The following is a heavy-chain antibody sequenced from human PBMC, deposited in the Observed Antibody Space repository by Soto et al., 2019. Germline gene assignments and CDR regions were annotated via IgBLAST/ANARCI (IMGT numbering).Heavy chain of an antibody. V-gene: IGHV3-30*01. CDR1: GFTFSSYA. Sequence: QVQLVESGGGVVQPGRSLRLSCAASGFTFSSYAMHWVRQAPGKGLEWVAFISLDGSNKYYADSVKGRFTISRDNSKNTLYLQMXXXXXXXXXXXXXXXDAVPSYFDYWGQGTLVTVSS. J-gene: IGHJ4*02. CDR3: XXDAVPSYFDY. CDR2: ISLDGSNK.